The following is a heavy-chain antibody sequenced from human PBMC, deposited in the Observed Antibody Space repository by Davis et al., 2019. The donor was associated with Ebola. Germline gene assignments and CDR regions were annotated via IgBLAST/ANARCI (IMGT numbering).Heavy chain of an antibody. V-gene: IGHV3-23*01. D-gene: IGHD3-3*01. CDR2: IGTSGDP. Sequence: GESLKISCAASGFTFSTYAMSWVRQAPGKGLEWVSTIGTSGDPYYADSVKGRFTISRDNAKNSLYLQMNSLRAEDTAVYYCAREIRFLEWPSIGGQGTLVTVSS. CDR3: AREIRFLEWPSI. J-gene: IGHJ4*02. CDR1: GFTFSTYA.